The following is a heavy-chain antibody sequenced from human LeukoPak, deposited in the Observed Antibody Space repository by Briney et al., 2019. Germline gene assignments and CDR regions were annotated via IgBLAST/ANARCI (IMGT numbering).Heavy chain of an antibody. CDR2: ISSSGSTI. D-gene: IGHD6-19*01. J-gene: IGHJ4*02. V-gene: IGHV3-48*03. CDR3: GRSSGWYG. Sequence: SGGSLSLSCAASGFTFSSYEMSWVRQPPGKGLEWISYISSSGSTIYNADSVKGRFTISRDNAKNSLYLQMSSLGAEDKAVYYCGRSSGWYGWGQGTLVTVSS. CDR1: GFTFSSYE.